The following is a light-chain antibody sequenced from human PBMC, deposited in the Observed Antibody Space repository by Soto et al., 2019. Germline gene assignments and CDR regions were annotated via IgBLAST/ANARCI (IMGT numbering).Light chain of an antibody. CDR3: QFYDSSHWV. J-gene: IGLJ3*02. Sequence: QSVLTQPPSVSGAPGQRVTISCTGSSSNIGAGYDVHWYQQLPGTAPKLLIYGNSNRPSGVPDRFSGSKSGTSASLAITGLQAEDEADYYCQFYDSSHWVFGGGTKLTVL. CDR2: GNS. CDR1: SSNIGAGYD. V-gene: IGLV1-40*01.